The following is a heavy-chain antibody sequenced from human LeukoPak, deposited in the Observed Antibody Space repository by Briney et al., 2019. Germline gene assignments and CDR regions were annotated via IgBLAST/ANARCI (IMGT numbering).Heavy chain of an antibody. CDR2: ISGSAGGT. CDR3: AKRGVVIRVILVGFHKEAYYFDA. D-gene: IGHD3-22*01. CDR1: GFTVSSNY. V-gene: IGHV3-23*01. J-gene: IGHJ4*02. Sequence: GGSLRLSCAASGFTVSSNYMSWVRQAPGKGLEWVAGISGSAGGTNYANSVKGRFTISRDNRKNTLYLQMNSLRADDTAIYFCAKRGVVIRVILVGFHKEAYYFDAWGQGALVTVSP.